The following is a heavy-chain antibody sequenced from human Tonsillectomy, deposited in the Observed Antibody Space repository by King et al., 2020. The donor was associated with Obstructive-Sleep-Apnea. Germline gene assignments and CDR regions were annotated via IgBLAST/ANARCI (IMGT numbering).Heavy chain of an antibody. CDR2: IKHSGST. Sequence: VQLQQWGAGLWKPSETLSLTCAVYSVSFSGYYWSWIRQPPGKGLEWIGEIKHSGSTNYNPSLKSRVTISIDTSKNQFSLKLSSVTAADTAVYFCARNAYDFLTGPDAFHTWGQGTMVTVSS. CDR1: SVSFSGYY. J-gene: IGHJ3*02. CDR3: ARNAYDFLTGPDAFHT. D-gene: IGHD3-9*01. V-gene: IGHV4-34*01.